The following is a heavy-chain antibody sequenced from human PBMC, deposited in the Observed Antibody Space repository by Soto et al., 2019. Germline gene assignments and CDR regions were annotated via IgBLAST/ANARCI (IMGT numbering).Heavy chain of an antibody. CDR3: ARGEDDYGDFGSMDV. Sequence: QVQLVQSGAEVKKPGSSVKVSCRASGGHFDRFALSWLRQAHGQGLGWMGGIIPFLSATTYAQKFQGRVTITADESASTLYLELRSLTSDDTAVYYCARGEDDYGDFGSMDVWGQGTSVTVSS. J-gene: IGHJ6*02. CDR2: IIPFLSAT. V-gene: IGHV1-69*01. CDR1: GGHFDRFA. D-gene: IGHD4-17*01.